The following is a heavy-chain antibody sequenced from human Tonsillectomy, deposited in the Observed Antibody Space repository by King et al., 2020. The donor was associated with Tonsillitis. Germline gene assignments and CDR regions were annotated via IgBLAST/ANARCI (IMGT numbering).Heavy chain of an antibody. CDR3: AVYDSSGYYSGY. D-gene: IGHD3-22*01. J-gene: IGHJ4*02. CDR1: GFTFSSYS. CDR2: IRSSSMTI. Sequence: DVQLVESGGGLVQPGGSLRLSCAASGFTFSSYSMNWVRPAPGKGLEGGSYIRSSSMTIYYADSVKGRFTIPRDNAKNSLYLQMNSLRAEDTAVYYCAVYDSSGYYSGYWGQGTLVTVSS. V-gene: IGHV3-48*01.